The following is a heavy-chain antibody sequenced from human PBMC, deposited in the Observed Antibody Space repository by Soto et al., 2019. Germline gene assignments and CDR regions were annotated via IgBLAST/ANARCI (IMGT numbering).Heavy chain of an antibody. V-gene: IGHV4-39*01. D-gene: IGHD3-3*02. Sequence: QLQLQESGPGLVKPSETLSLTCTVSGGSISSSSYYWGWIRQPPGKGLEWIGSIYYSGSTYYNPSPKRRVTISVDTSKNQFSLKLSSVTAADTAVYYCAVGLLEWLGLGYWGQGTLVTVSS. J-gene: IGHJ4*02. CDR1: GGSISSSSYY. CDR2: IYYSGST. CDR3: AVGLLEWLGLGY.